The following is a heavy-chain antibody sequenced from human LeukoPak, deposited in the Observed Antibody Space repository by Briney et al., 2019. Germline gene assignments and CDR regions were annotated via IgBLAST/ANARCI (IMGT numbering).Heavy chain of an antibody. J-gene: IGHJ6*03. CDR2: INTNTGNP. Sequence: ASVNVSCKASGYTFTSYAMNWVRQAPGQGLEWMGWINTNTGNPTYAQGFTGRFVFSLDTSVSTAYLQISSLKAEDTAVYYCARDSSSWYIYYYYMDVWGKGTTVTVSS. D-gene: IGHD6-13*01. V-gene: IGHV7-4-1*02. CDR3: ARDSSSWYIYYYYMDV. CDR1: GYTFTSYA.